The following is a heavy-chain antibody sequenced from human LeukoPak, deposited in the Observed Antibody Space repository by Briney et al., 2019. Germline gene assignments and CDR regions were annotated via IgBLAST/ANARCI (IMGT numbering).Heavy chain of an antibody. V-gene: IGHV3-74*01. CDR1: GFTFSSSW. J-gene: IGHJ4*02. CDR3: ARALGSPLDY. CDR2: INSDGSST. D-gene: IGHD1-26*01. Sequence: GGSLRLSCAASGFTFSSSWMLWVRQGPGKGLVWVSRINSDGSSTSYAASVKGRFTISRDHAKNTLYLQMNSLRAEDTAVYFFARALGSPLDYWGQGTLGTVSS.